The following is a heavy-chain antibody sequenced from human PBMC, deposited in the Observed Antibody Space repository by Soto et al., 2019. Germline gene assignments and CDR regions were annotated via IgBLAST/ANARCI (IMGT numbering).Heavy chain of an antibody. CDR2: INHSGST. J-gene: IGHJ4*02. V-gene: IGHV4-34*01. CDR1: GGSFSGYY. CDR3: ARGSSYCGGDCYYYFDY. D-gene: IGHD2-21*02. Sequence: SETLSLTCAVYGGSFSGYYWSWIRQPPGKGLEWIGEINHSGSTNYNPSLKSRVTISVDTSKNLFSLKLSSVTAADTAVYYCARGSSYCGGDCYYYFDYWGQGTLVTVSS.